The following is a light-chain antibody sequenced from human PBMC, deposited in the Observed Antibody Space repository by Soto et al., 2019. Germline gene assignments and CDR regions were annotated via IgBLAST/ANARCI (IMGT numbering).Light chain of an antibody. Sequence: TQSPATLSATAGDRVTITCRASQSISSWLAWYQQKPGKAPKLLIFAASSLQSGVPSRFSGSRSGPDFTLTISSLQPEDFATYYCQQSYSSPPTFGQGTKVDIK. CDR2: AAS. V-gene: IGKV1-39*01. J-gene: IGKJ1*01. CDR3: QQSYSSPPT. CDR1: QSISSW.